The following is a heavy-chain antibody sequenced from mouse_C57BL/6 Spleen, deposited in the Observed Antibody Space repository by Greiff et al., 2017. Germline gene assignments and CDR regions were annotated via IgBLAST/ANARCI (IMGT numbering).Heavy chain of an antibody. D-gene: IGHD1-1*01. CDR2: INPNNGGT. CDR1: GYTFTDYN. Sequence: VQLQQSGPELVKPGASVKIPCTASGYTFTDYNMDWVKQSHGKSLEWIGDINPNNGGTISNQKFKGKATLTVDKSSSTAYMELRSLTSEDSAVYYGARSSSYYYGSSHVDDWGQGTTLTVSS. J-gene: IGHJ2*01. CDR3: ARSSSYYYGSSHVDD. V-gene: IGHV1-18*01.